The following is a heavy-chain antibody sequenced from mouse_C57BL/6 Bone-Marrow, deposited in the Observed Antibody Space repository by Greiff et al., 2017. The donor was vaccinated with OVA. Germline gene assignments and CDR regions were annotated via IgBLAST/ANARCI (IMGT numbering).Heavy chain of an antibody. V-gene: IGHV5-6*01. D-gene: IGHD2-1*01. J-gene: IGHJ3*01. CDR1: GFTFNSYG. CDR2: ISSGGSYT. CDR3: ARPPICYGNPAWFAY. Sequence: EVKLMESGGDLVKPGGSLKLSCAASGFTFNSYGMSWVRQTPDKGLEWVATISSGGSYTYYPDSVKGRFTISRDNAKNTLYLQMSSLKSEDTAKYYCARPPICYGNPAWFAYWGQGTLVTVSA.